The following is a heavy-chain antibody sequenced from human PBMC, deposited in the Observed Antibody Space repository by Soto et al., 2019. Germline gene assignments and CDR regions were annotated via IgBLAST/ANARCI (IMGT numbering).Heavy chain of an antibody. CDR3: ARRGLSSSSTFMYHYYGMDV. J-gene: IGHJ6*02. D-gene: IGHD6-6*01. Sequence: QVQLVQSGAEVKKPGASVKVSCKASGYTFTSYDINWVRQATGQGLEWMGWMNPNSGNTDYAQKFQGRVTMTRNTSISTAYMELSSLRSEDTAVYYCARRGLSSSSTFMYHYYGMDVWGQGTTVTVSS. CDR1: GYTFTSYD. CDR2: MNPNSGNT. V-gene: IGHV1-8*01.